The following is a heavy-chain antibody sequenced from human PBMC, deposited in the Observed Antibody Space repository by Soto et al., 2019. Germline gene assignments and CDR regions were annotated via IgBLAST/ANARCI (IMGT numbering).Heavy chain of an antibody. J-gene: IGHJ4*02. CDR3: ARQAILPRPRFDY. V-gene: IGHV4-39*01. CDR1: GGSISSGSYF. D-gene: IGHD2-21*01. CDR2: AHYSGST. Sequence: PSETLSLTCTVSGGSISSGSYFWAWIRQPPGKGLEWIGSAHYSGSTHYNPPLKSRVAISVDTSKNQVSLKLRSVTAADTAVYYCARQAILPRPRFDYRAQRTPVTGSS.